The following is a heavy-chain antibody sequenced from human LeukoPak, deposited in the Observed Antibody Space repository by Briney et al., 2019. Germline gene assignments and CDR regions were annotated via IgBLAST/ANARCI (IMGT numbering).Heavy chain of an antibody. CDR1: GGSITDNY. D-gene: IGHD2-2*01. V-gene: IGHV4-59*12. CDR2: VYYPGAT. Sequence: SETLSLTCTVSGGSITDNYWSWIRQPPGMGLEWIGYVYYPGATNYTPSLKSRVTISMDMSRNQFSLKLNSVTAADTAVYYCARDPKDIVVVPAGSSGYWGQGTLVTVSS. J-gene: IGHJ4*02. CDR3: ARDPKDIVVVPAGSSGY.